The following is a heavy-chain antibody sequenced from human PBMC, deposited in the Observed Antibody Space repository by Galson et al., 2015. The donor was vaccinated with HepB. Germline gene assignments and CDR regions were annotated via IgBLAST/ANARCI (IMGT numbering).Heavy chain of an antibody. Sequence: SLRLSCAASGFNFRNFGMHWVRQTPGKGLDWVAFVRYDGSEKYYADSVKGRFTISKDNSKNTLYLQMNILKVEDTAVYYCAKESGYYSDSSGYYFGSLDIWGQGTKVTVSS. CDR1: GFNFRNFG. V-gene: IGHV3-30*02. D-gene: IGHD3-22*01. CDR2: VRYDGSEK. J-gene: IGHJ3*02. CDR3: AKESGYYSDSSGYYFGSLDI.